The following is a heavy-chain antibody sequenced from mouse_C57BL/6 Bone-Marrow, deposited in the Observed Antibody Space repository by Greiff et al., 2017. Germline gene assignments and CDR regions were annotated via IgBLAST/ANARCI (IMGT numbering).Heavy chain of an antibody. CDR1: GYTFTSYW. D-gene: IGHD1-1*01. CDR2: IHPNSGST. CDR3: ARSSSNYYGSSWFAY. J-gene: IGHJ3*01. V-gene: IGHV1-64*01. Sequence: QVQLQQPGAELVKPGASVKLSCKASGYTFTSYWMHWVKQRPGQGLEWIGMIHPNSGSTNYNEKFKSKATLTVDKSSSTAYMQLSSLTSEDSAVYYGARSSSNYYGSSWFAYWGQGTLVTVSA.